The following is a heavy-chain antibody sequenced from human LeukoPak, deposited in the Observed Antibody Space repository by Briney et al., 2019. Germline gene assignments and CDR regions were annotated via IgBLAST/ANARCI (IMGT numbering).Heavy chain of an antibody. CDR2: IYYSGST. CDR1: GGSISSSSYY. V-gene: IGHV4-39*01. Sequence: SDTLSLTCTVSGGSISSSSYYWGWIRQPPGKGLEWIGSIYYSGSTYYNPSLKSRVTISVDTSKNQFSLKLSSVTAADTAVYYCARHGPGRVVHDYWGQGTLVTVSS. D-gene: IGHD3-3*01. J-gene: IGHJ4*02. CDR3: ARHGPGRVVHDY.